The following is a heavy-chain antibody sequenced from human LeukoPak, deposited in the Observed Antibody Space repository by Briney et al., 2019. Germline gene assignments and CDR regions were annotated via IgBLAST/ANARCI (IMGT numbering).Heavy chain of an antibody. CDR2: ITDSGSNT. V-gene: IGHV3-48*04. D-gene: IGHD6-19*01. CDR1: GFTFSSYA. CDR3: ARDLAVAGY. Sequence: GGSLRLSCAASGFTFSSYAMSWVRQAPGKGLEWISYITDSGSNTYYADSVKGRFTISRDNARNSLYLQMNSLRAEDTAVYYCARDLAVAGYWGQGTVVAVSS. J-gene: IGHJ4*02.